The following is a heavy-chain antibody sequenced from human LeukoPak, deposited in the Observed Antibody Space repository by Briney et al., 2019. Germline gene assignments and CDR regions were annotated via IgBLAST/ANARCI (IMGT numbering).Heavy chain of an antibody. CDR1: GFTFSSYD. Sequence: GESLRLSCEASGFTFSSYDMNWVRQAPGKGLEWVSVISGSGGSTDYADSVKGRFSIYRDNSKNTLYLQMNSLRAEDTAVYYCAKGQLWFGEFSYFDYWGQGTLVTVSS. J-gene: IGHJ4*02. V-gene: IGHV3-23*01. CDR3: AKGQLWFGEFSYFDY. CDR2: ISGSGGST. D-gene: IGHD3-10*01.